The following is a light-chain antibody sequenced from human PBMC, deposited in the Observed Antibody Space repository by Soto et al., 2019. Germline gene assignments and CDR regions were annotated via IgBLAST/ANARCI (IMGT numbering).Light chain of an antibody. CDR3: AAWDDILNGVV. V-gene: IGLV1-44*01. J-gene: IGLJ3*02. Sequence: QSVLTQPPSASGTPGQRVTISWSGSSSNIGSNTVNWYQQPPGTAPKLLIYSNNQRPSGVPDRFSGSKSGTSASLAISGLQSEDEADYYCAAWDDILNGVVFGGGTKLTVL. CDR1: SSNIGSNT. CDR2: SNN.